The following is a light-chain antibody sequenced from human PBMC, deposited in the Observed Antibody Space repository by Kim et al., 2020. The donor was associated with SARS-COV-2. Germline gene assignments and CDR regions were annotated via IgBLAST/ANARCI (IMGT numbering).Light chain of an antibody. CDR1: QTVLYSSNNKNY. V-gene: IGKV4-1*01. CDR3: RQYYSTPRT. J-gene: IGKJ1*01. CDR2: WAS. Sequence: ATINCKSSQTVLYSSNNKNYLAWYQQKPGQPPKMIIYWASTRESGVPDRFSGSGSGTDFTLTISSLQAEDVAVYYCRQYYSTPRTFGQGTKVDIK.